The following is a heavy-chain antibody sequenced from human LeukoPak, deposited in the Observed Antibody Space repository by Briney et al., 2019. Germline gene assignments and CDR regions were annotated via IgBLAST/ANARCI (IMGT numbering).Heavy chain of an antibody. V-gene: IGHV3-23*01. D-gene: IGHD6-19*01. CDR3: ANNGGVAVAGSFDN. CDR2: VSASGAGT. CDR1: GFTFESYA. Sequence: PGGSLRLSCAASGFTFESYAMTWVRQAPGKGLEWVSTVSASGAGTYFADSVKGRFTISRDNSKNTLYLQMNYLRAEDTAVYYCANNGGVAVAGSFDNWGQGTLVTVSS. J-gene: IGHJ4*02.